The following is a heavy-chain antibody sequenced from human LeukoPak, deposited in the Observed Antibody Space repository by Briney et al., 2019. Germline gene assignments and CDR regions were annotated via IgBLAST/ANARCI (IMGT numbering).Heavy chain of an antibody. D-gene: IGHD2-2*03. Sequence: PGGSLRLSCAASGFIFSNYAMSWVRQAPGKGLEWVSSISSSSSYIYYADSVKGRFTISRDNAKNSLYLQMNSLRAEDTAVYYCARVGRGYCSSTSCPTPIVVVVAATGIFDYWGQGTLVTVSS. CDR1: GFIFSNYA. J-gene: IGHJ4*02. CDR2: ISSSSSYI. V-gene: IGHV3-21*01. CDR3: ARVGRGYCSSTSCPTPIVVVVAATGIFDY.